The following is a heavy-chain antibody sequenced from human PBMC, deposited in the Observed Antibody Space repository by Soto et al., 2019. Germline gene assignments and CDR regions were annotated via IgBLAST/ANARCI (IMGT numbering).Heavy chain of an antibody. D-gene: IGHD1-1*01. CDR1: GYSSANFW. V-gene: IGHV5-51*01. J-gene: IGHJ4*02. Sequence: GESLKISCKASGYSSANFWIGWVRQMPGKGLEWMGFIHLGGSETRYVPSFQDQVTISAAKSINTAYLQWSSLRASDTAMFYCAIGTHGNSYYVYLGQGTLVTVSS. CDR2: IHLGGSET. CDR3: AIGTHGNSYYVY.